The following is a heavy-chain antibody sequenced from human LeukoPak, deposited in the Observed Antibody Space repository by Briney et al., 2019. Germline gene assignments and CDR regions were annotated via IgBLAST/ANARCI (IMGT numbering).Heavy chain of an antibody. CDR1: GFTFSSYS. CDR3: AREPMVRGVKGGFDY. V-gene: IGHV3-21*01. CDR2: ISSSSSYI. Sequence: GGSLRLSCAASGFTFSSYSMNWVRQAPGKGLEWVSSISSSSSYIYYGDSVKGRFTISRHNAENSLYLQMNSLRAEDTAVYYCAREPMVRGVKGGFDYWGQGTLVTVSS. J-gene: IGHJ4*02. D-gene: IGHD3-10*01.